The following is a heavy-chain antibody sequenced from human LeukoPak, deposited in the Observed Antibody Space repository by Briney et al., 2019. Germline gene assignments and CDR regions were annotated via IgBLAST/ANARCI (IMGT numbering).Heavy chain of an antibody. CDR1: GGSISSSSYY. Sequence: PSETLSLTCTVSGGSISSSSYYWGWIRQPPGKGLEWIGSIYYSGSTYYNPSLKSRVTISVDTSKNQFSLKLSSVTAADTAVYYCARVYLGSGSYYNDPFDYWGQGTLVTVSS. CDR3: ARVYLGSGSYYNDPFDY. V-gene: IGHV4-39*07. CDR2: IYYSGST. J-gene: IGHJ4*02. D-gene: IGHD3-10*01.